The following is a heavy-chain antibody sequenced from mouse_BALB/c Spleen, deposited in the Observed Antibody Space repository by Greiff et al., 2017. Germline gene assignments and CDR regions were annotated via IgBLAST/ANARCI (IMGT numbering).Heavy chain of an antibody. CDR3: ARGDSHYYGLDD. V-gene: IGHV5-6-5*01. Sequence: EVKLMESGGGLVKPGGSLKLSCAASGFTFSSYAMSWVRQTPEKRLEWVASISSGGSTYYPDSVKGRFTISRDNARNILYLQMSSLRSEDTAMYYCARGDSHYYGLDDWGQGTTLTVSS. D-gene: IGHD1-2*01. J-gene: IGHJ2*01. CDR2: ISSGGST. CDR1: GFTFSSYA.